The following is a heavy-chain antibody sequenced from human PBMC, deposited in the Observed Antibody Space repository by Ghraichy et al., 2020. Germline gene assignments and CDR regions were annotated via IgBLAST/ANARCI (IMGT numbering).Heavy chain of an antibody. CDR3: ARGAKSGATWKYYFDY. CDR1: GYTFTGYY. J-gene: IGHJ4*02. V-gene: IGHV1-2*06. CDR2: INPNSGGT. D-gene: IGHD1-26*01. Sequence: ASVKVSFKASGYTFTGYYMHWVRQAPGQGLEWMGRINPNSGGTNYAQKFQGRVTMTRDTSISTAYMELSRLRSDDTAVYYCARGAKSGATWKYYFDYWGQGTLVTVSS.